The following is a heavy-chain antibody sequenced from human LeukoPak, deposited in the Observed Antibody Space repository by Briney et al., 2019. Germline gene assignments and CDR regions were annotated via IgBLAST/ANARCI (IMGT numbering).Heavy chain of an antibody. V-gene: IGHV3-73*01. CDR1: GFTFSGSA. J-gene: IGHJ4*02. Sequence: GGSLRLSCAASGFTFSGSAMHWVRQASGKGLEWVGRIRSKANSYATAYSASVEGRFTITRDDSKNTAYLQMNSLKTEDTAVYYCTALGIAGAGTDYWGQGTLVTVSS. D-gene: IGHD6-13*01. CDR3: TALGIAGAGTDY. CDR2: IRSKANSYAT.